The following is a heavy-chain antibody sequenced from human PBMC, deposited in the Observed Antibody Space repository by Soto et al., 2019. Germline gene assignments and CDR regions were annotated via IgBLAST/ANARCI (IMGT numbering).Heavy chain of an antibody. CDR2: ISGSGATS. CDR3: AKTETMVVVTVQPRWFDS. V-gene: IGHV3-23*01. J-gene: IGHJ5*01. D-gene: IGHD2-21*02. CDR1: GFNFNNQA. Sequence: GGSLRLSCTASGFNFNNQAMSWIRQAPGKGLEWVSTISGSGATSLYADSVKGRFTIFKDSSQAYLDLKSLRVEDSATYYCAKTETMVVVTVQPRWFDSWGRGTLVTVSS.